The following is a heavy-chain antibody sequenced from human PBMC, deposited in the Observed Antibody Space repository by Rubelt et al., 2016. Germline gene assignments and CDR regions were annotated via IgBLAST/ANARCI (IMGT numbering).Heavy chain of an antibody. Sequence: GAEVKKPGASVKVSCKASGYTFTSHYIHWLRQAPGQGLEWMGAINPTTSLATYAQSFHGRVTVTRDTSTSTVYMDLSNLRSEDTAVYFCARVRYRDPYTQDVDFWGQGTLVTVSA. CDR3: ARVRYRDPYTQDVDF. CDR2: INPTTSLA. CDR1: GYTFTSHY. V-gene: IGHV1-46*01. D-gene: IGHD5-24*01. J-gene: IGHJ4*02.